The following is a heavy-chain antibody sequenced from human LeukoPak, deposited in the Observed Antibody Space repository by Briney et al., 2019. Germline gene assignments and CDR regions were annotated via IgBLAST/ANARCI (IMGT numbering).Heavy chain of an antibody. V-gene: IGHV4-30-2*01. D-gene: IGHD3-16*01. CDR2: IYHSGST. Sequence: SQTLSLTCAVSGGSISSGGYSWSWIRQPPGKGLEWIGYIYHSGSTYYNPSLKSRVTISVDRSKNQFSLKLSSVTAADTAVYYCARGGYHDGGSFDVWGQGTMVTVSS. CDR3: ARGGYHDGGSFDV. CDR1: GGSISSGGYS. J-gene: IGHJ3*01.